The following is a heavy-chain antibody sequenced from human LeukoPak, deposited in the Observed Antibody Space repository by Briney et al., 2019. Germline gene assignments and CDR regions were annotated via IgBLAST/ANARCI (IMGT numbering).Heavy chain of an antibody. Sequence: PGGSLRLSXAASGFIFSNYGMHWVRQAPGRGLEWVAVIWNDGSYEHYTDSVKGRFTISRDNSKNTLFLQLNSLRPEDTAVYYCAKPTWGSGSFLIDFWGQGTLVTVSS. CDR3: AKPTWGSGSFLIDF. J-gene: IGHJ4*02. CDR1: GFIFSNYG. CDR2: IWNDGSYE. V-gene: IGHV3-33*06. D-gene: IGHD1-26*01.